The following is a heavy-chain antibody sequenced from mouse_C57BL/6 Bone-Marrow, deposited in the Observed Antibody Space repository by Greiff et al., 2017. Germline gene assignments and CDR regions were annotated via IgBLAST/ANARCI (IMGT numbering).Heavy chain of an antibody. CDR2: IAPSDSYT. Sequence: QVQLQQPGAELVRPGTSVKLSCKASGYTFTSYWMHWVKQRPGQGLEWIGVIAPSDSYTNYNQKFKGKATLTVDTSSSTAYMQLSSLTSEDSAVYYCARSYYGSRDYWGQGTTLTVSS. CDR3: ARSYYGSRDY. V-gene: IGHV1-59*01. CDR1: GYTFTSYW. D-gene: IGHD1-1*01. J-gene: IGHJ2*01.